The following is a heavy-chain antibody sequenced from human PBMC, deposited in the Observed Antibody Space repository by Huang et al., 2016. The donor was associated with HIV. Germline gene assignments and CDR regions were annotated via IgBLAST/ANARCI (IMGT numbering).Heavy chain of an antibody. J-gene: IGHJ3*02. CDR2: IYYSGST. D-gene: IGHD2-2*02. CDR3: ARYTDGGRTFDI. Sequence: QVQLPESGPGLVKPSQTLSLTCTVSGGSISSGGYYWSWIRQPPGKGLEWIGYIYYSGSTYCNPSLKRRVTISVDTSKNQFSLKLSSVTAADTAVYYCARYTDGGRTFDIWGQGTMVTVSS. V-gene: IGHV4-30-4*08. CDR1: GGSISSGGYY.